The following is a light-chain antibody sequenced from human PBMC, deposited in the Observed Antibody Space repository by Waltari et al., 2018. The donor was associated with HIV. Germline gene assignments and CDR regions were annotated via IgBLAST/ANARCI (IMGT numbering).Light chain of an antibody. Sequence: SYVLTQPPSVSVAPGQTARISCGGNNIGSKTVPWYRQRPGQAPVLVVYDDSVRPSGIPERFSGSNSGNTATLTIGLVEAGDEADYYCQVWESSSSHSYVFGTGTTVTVL. V-gene: IGLV3-21*02. CDR3: QVWESSSSHSYV. CDR1: NIGSKT. J-gene: IGLJ1*01. CDR2: DDS.